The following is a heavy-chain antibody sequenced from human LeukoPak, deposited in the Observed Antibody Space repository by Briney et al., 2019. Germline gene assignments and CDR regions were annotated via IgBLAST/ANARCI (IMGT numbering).Heavy chain of an antibody. CDR3: AKCPLGLWFGELLRGFDY. J-gene: IGHJ4*02. CDR1: GFTFSSYA. V-gene: IGHV3-23*01. Sequence: GGSLRLSCAASGFTFSSYAMSWVRQAPGKGLEWVSAISGSGGSTYYADSVKGRFTISRDNSKNTLYLQMNSLRAEDTAVYYCAKCPLGLWFGELLRGFDYWGQGTLVTVSS. CDR2: ISGSGGST. D-gene: IGHD3-10*01.